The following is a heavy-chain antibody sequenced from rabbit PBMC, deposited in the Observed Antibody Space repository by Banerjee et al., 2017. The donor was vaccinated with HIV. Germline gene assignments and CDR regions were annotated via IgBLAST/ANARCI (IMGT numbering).Heavy chain of an antibody. CDR1: GFTLSSYW. J-gene: IGHJ4*01. CDR2: IYTSSGST. V-gene: IGHV1S40*01. Sequence: QSLEESGGDLVKPGASLTLTCTASGFTLSSYWMSWVRQAPGKGLEWIAYIYTSSGSTWYASWAKGRFTISKTSSTTVTLQMTSLTAAATATYFCARDLNLWGQGTLVTVS. CDR3: ARDLNL.